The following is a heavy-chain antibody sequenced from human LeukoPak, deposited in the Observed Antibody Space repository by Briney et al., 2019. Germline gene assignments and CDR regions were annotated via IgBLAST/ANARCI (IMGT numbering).Heavy chain of an antibody. Sequence: GGSVRLSCAASGFTFNTYSMSWVHQAPGKGLEWVSIISRASESIFYADSVKGRFTISRDNAKNSLYLQMNGLRAEDTAVYYCARGATDVTRWFDPWGQGTRVTVSS. V-gene: IGHV3-21*01. D-gene: IGHD1-1*01. CDR2: ISRASESI. CDR3: ARGATDVTRWFDP. CDR1: GFTFNTYS. J-gene: IGHJ5*02.